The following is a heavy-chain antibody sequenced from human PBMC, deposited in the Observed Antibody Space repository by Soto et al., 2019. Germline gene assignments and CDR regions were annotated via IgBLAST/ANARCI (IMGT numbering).Heavy chain of an antibody. CDR1: GGTFSSYA. Sequence: ASVKVSCKASGGTFSSYAISWVRQAPGQGLEWMGGIIPIFGTANYAQKSQGRVTITADESTSTAYMELSSLRSEDTAVYYCARSAGSAPTVDYWGQGTLVTVSS. CDR3: ARSAGSAPTVDY. CDR2: IIPIFGTA. J-gene: IGHJ4*02. D-gene: IGHD6-19*01. V-gene: IGHV1-69*13.